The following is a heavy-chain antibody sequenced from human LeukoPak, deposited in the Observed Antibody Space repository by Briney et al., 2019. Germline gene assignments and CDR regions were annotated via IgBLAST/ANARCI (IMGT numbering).Heavy chain of an antibody. CDR2: INHSGST. Sequence: SETLSLTCAVYGGSFSGYYWSWIRQPPGKGLEWIGEINHSGSTNYNPSLKSRVTISVDTSKNQFSLKLSSVTAADTAVYYCARLGQWLDNFDYWGQGTLVTVSS. D-gene: IGHD6-19*01. CDR3: ARLGQWLDNFDY. CDR1: GGSFSGYY. V-gene: IGHV4-34*01. J-gene: IGHJ4*02.